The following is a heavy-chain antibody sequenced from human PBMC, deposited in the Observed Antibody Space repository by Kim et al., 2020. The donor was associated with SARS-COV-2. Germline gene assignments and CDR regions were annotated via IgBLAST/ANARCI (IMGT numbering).Heavy chain of an antibody. CDR3: ARDTSGYSSGWYYFDY. V-gene: IGHV1-3*01. CDR1: GYTFTSYA. J-gene: IGHJ4*02. Sequence: ASVKVSCKASGYTFTSYAMHWVRQAPGQRLEWMGWINAGNGNTKYSQKFQGRVTITRDTSASTAYMELSSLRSEDTAVYYCARDTSGYSSGWYYFDYWGQGNLVTVSS. D-gene: IGHD6-19*01. CDR2: INAGNGNT.